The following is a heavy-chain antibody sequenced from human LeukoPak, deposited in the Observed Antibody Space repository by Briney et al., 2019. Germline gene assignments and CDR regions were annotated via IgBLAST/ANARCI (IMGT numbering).Heavy chain of an antibody. V-gene: IGHV3-30-3*01. CDR2: ISDDGSNK. CDR1: GFTFSSCA. D-gene: IGHD4-17*01. J-gene: IGHJ4*02. Sequence: PGGSLRLSCAASGFTFSSCALYWVRQAPGKGLEWVAVISDDGSNKYYADSVKGRFTISRDNSKNTLYLQMNNLRAEDTAVYYCARDQLTVTTWEFFLDYWGQGTLVTVSS. CDR3: ARDQLTVTTWEFFLDY.